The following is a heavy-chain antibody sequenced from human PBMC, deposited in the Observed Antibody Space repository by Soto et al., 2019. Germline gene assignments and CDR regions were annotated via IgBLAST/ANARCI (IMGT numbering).Heavy chain of an antibody. D-gene: IGHD2-15*01. Sequence: SVQVSCKASGGTFSSYAISWVRQAPGQGLEWMGGIIPIFGTANYAQKFQGRVTITADESTSTAYMELSSLRSEETAVYYCAXGALFRGGYYYYYGMDVWGQGTTVTVSS. CDR1: GGTFSSYA. J-gene: IGHJ6*02. V-gene: IGHV1-69*13. CDR3: AXGALFRGGYYYYYGMDV. CDR2: IIPIFGTA.